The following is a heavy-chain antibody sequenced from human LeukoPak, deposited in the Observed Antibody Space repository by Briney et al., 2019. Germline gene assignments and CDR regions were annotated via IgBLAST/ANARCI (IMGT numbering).Heavy chain of an antibody. V-gene: IGHV3-48*01. D-gene: IGHD5/OR15-5a*01. CDR2: ISSSSSTI. J-gene: IGHJ4*02. CDR3: ARDLRNYFAY. Sequence: XSXAXXXFTXXXXSMNWVRQAPGKGLEWVSYISSSSSTIYYADSVKGRFTISRDNAKNSLYLQMNSLRAEDTAVYYCARDLRNYFAYWGQGTLVTVPS. CDR1: XFTXXXXS.